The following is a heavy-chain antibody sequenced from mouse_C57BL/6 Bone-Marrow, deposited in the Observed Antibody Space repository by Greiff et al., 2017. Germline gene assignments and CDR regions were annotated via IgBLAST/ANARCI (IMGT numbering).Heavy chain of an antibody. CDR1: GFTFTDYY. D-gene: IGHD1-1*02. V-gene: IGHV5-16*01. CDR2: INYDGGST. CDR3: AREGGNEYYFVYAMDC. J-gene: IGHJ4*01. Sequence: EVQVVESEGGLVQPGSSMKLSCTASGFTFTDYYMAWVHQVPEKGLEWVANINYDGGSTNYMDSFKSRFIISRDNANNILYLQLSSLKSEDTATYYGAREGGNEYYFVYAMDCWGQGTSVTVSA.